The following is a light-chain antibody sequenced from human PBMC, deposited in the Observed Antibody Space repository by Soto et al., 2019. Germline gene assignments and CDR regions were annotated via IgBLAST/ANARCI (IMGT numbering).Light chain of an antibody. CDR3: QQYNKWPWT. V-gene: IGKV3-15*01. CDR2: GSS. J-gene: IGKJ1*01. Sequence: EIVMTQSPATLSVSPGERVTLSCRASQRVSNNVAWYQQKPGQVPRLLIYGSSTRATGIPARLSAAGSGTEVTLAISNLQSEDFAVFHCQQYNKWPWTFGQGTRVENK. CDR1: QRVSNN.